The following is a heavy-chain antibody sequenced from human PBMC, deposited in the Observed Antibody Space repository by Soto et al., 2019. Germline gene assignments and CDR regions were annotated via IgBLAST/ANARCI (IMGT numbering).Heavy chain of an antibody. CDR1: GYTFTSYA. Sequence: ASVKVSCKASGYTFTSYAMHWVRQAPGQRLEWMGWINAGNGNTKYSQKFQGRVTITRDTSASTAYMELSSLRSEDTAVYYCARGQGELIITFGPPTSSLVYWCQGPXVTVSS. J-gene: IGHJ4*02. CDR2: INAGNGNT. V-gene: IGHV1-3*01. D-gene: IGHD3-16*01. CDR3: ARGQGELIITFGPPTSSLVY.